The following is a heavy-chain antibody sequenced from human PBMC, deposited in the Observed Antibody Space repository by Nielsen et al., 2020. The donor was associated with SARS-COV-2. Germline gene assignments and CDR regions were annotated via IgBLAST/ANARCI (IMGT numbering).Heavy chain of an antibody. Sequence: WIRQPPGQGLDGIGSIYHSGSTSYNPSLKSRVTISLDTSKNHFSLKLGSVTAVDTAVYYCAANIDYVWGSYRVYGMDVWGQGTTVTVSS. J-gene: IGHJ6*02. V-gene: IGHV4-38-2*01. CDR3: AANIDYVWGSYRVYGMDV. CDR2: IYHSGST. D-gene: IGHD3-16*02.